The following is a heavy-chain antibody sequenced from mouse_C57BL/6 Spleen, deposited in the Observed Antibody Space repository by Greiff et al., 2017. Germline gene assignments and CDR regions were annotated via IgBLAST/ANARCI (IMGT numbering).Heavy chain of an antibody. V-gene: IGHV10-3*01. J-gene: IGHJ1*03. CDR3: VREGKLGYFDV. CDR1: GFTFNTYA. Sequence: EVQLVESGGGLVQPKGSLKLSCAASGFTFNTYAMHWVRQAPGKGLEWVARIRRKSSNYATYYADSVKDRFTISRDDSQSMLYLQMNNLKTEDTAMYYCVREGKLGYFDVWGTGTTVTVSS. CDR2: IRRKSSNYAT. D-gene: IGHD4-1*01.